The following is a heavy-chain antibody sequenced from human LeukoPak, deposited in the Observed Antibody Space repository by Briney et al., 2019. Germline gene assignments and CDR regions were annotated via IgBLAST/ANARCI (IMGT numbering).Heavy chain of an antibody. D-gene: IGHD6-19*01. CDR3: AREPQWLVMWD. V-gene: IGHV3-21*01. J-gene: IGHJ4*02. CDR2: ISSSSSYI. Sequence: SSISSSSSYIYYADSVKGRFTISRDNAKNSLYLQMNSLRAEDTAVYYCAREPQWLVMWDWGQGTLVTVSS.